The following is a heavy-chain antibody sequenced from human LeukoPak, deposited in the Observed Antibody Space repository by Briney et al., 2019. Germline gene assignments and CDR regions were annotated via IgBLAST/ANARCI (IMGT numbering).Heavy chain of an antibody. J-gene: IGHJ4*02. CDR1: GFSFSDHF. CDR2: IRNKVNSYTT. Sequence: GGSLRLSCAASGFSFSDHFMDWVRQAPGKGLEWVGRIRNKVNSYTTDFAASVKGRFTISRDDSKNTLYLQMNSLTAEDTAVYCCAKALPVIVGATEGVDYWGQGTLVTVSS. V-gene: IGHV3-72*01. CDR3: AKALPVIVGATEGVDY. D-gene: IGHD1-26*01.